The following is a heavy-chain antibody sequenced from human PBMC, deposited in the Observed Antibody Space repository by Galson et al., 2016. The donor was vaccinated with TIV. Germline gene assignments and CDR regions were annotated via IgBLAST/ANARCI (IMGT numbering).Heavy chain of an antibody. CDR2: IRSKAYGGTT. V-gene: IGHV3-49*03. D-gene: IGHD4-17*01. CDR1: GFTFSNYW. J-gene: IGHJ1*01. CDR3: TRTHDYGDYVSQH. Sequence: LRLSCAGSGFTFSNYWMNWIRQAPGKGLEWVGFIRSKAYGGTTEYAASVKGRFTISRDDSKSIAYLQMNSLKTEDTAVYYCTRTHDYGDYVSQHWGQGTLVTVSS.